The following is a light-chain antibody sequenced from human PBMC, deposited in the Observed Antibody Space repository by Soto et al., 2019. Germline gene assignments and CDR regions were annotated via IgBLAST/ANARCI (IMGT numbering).Light chain of an antibody. J-gene: IGKJ4*02. Sequence: EIVMTQSPATLSVSPGERATLSCRASESVSRNLAWYQQKPGQAPRLLIYAASTRASDIAARISGSGSGTEFTLTISSLQSEDFAGYYCKQYNKWPLTFGGGTKVEIK. CDR1: ESVSRN. V-gene: IGKV3D-15*01. CDR3: KQYNKWPLT. CDR2: AAS.